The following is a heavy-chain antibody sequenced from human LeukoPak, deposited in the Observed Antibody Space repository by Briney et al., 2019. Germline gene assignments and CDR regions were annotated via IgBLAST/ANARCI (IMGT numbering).Heavy chain of an antibody. V-gene: IGHV3-53*01. J-gene: IGHJ4*02. CDR3: ARDLKHYYDSSGSG. CDR2: IYSGGNT. D-gene: IGHD3-22*01. CDR1: GFTVSNDY. Sequence: GGSLRLSCAVSGFTVSNDYMNWVRQAPGKGLEWVSVIYSGGNTYYADSVKGRFTISRDNSKNTLYLQMNSLRAEDTAMYYCARDLKHYYDSSGSGWGQGTLVTVSS.